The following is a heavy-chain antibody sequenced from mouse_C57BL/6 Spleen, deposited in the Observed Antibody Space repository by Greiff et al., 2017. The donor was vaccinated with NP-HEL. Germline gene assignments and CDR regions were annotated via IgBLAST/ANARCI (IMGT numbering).Heavy chain of an antibody. CDR1: GYSITSGYY. V-gene: IGHV3-6*01. Sequence: EVQRKEDGPGLVKPSKSLSLTCSVTGYSITSGYYWNWIRQFPGNKLEWMVYISYDGSNNYNPSLKNRIPITRDTSKNQFFLKLNSVTTEDTATYCCAREKSLYDDLYFDVWGTGTTVTVSS. D-gene: IGHD6-1*01. J-gene: IGHJ1*03. CDR3: AREKSLYDDLYFDV. CDR2: ISYDGSN.